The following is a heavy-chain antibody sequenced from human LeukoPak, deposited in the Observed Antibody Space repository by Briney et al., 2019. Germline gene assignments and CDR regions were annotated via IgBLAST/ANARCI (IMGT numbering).Heavy chain of an antibody. Sequence: GGSLRLSCAASGFPFSNYWMSWVRQAPGKGLEWVANIKQDESAKYYVDSVKGRFTISRDNTENSLYLQMNSLRVEDTAVYHCARDGYGTGSHDNWGQGTLVTVSS. J-gene: IGHJ4*02. CDR1: GFPFSNYW. D-gene: IGHD3-10*01. CDR3: ARDGYGTGSHDN. V-gene: IGHV3-7*01. CDR2: IKQDESAK.